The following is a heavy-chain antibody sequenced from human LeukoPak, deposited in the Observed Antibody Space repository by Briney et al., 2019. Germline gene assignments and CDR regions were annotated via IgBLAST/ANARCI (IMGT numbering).Heavy chain of an antibody. CDR2: IYHSGST. V-gene: IGHV4-38-2*02. J-gene: IGHJ4*02. CDR1: GYSISSGYY. Sequence: SETLSLTCTVSGYSISSGYYWGWIRQPPGKGLEWIGSIYHSGSTYYNPSLKSRVTISVDTSKNQFSLKLSSVTAADTAVYYCARGAAAGGTFDYWGQGTLVTVSS. D-gene: IGHD6-13*01. CDR3: ARGAAAGGTFDY.